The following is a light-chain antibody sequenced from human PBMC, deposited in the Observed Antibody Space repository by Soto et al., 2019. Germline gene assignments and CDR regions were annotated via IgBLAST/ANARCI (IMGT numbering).Light chain of an antibody. V-gene: IGLV2-14*01. CDR3: SSYISSTTLYYV. J-gene: IGLJ1*01. CDR2: EVS. CDR1: SSDVGGYNY. Sequence: QSALTQPASVSGSPGQSITISCTGTSSDVGGYNYVSWYQQHPGKAPQLIIYEVSNRPSGVSNRFSGSKSGNTASLTISGLQPEDEADYYCSSYISSTTLYYVFGTGTKVTVL.